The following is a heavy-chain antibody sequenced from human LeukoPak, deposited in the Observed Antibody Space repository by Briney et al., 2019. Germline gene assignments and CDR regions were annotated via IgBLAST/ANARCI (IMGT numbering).Heavy chain of an antibody. CDR2: IYYSGTT. V-gene: IGHV4-59*01. Sequence: SETLSLTCTVSGGSMSSYYWSWIRQPPGKGLEWIGDIYYSGTTNYNPSLKSRVTISVDTSKNQFSLKLSSVTAADTALYYCARVNAAIHDPWGQGTLVIVSS. J-gene: IGHJ5*02. CDR3: ARVNAAIHDP. D-gene: IGHD2-21*02. CDR1: GGSMSSYY.